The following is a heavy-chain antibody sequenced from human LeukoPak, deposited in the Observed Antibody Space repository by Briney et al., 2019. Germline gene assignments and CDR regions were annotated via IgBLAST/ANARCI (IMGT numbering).Heavy chain of an antibody. CDR3: ARDIYYGSGGFYDY. CDR1: GFTFSSYT. Sequence: GGSLRLSCAASGFTFSSYTMNWVRQAPGKGLEWVSSISTSSSYIYYADSVKGRFTISRDNAKNSLYLQMNSLRAEDTAVYYCARDIYYGSGGFYDYWGQGTLVTVSS. V-gene: IGHV3-21*01. J-gene: IGHJ4*02. D-gene: IGHD3-10*01. CDR2: ISTSSSYI.